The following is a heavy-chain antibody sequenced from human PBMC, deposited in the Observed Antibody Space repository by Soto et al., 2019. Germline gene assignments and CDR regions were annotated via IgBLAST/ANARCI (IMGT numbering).Heavy chain of an antibody. CDR1: SGSISSSSYY. J-gene: IGHJ6*02. Sequence: SETLSLPCTVSSGSISSSSYYWDWIRQPPGTGLEWIGSIYYSGSTYYNPSLKSRVTISVDTSKNQFSLKLSSVTAADTAVYYCARLSSSWPYYYYGMDVWGQGTTVTVSS. CDR2: IYYSGST. D-gene: IGHD6-13*01. CDR3: ARLSSSWPYYYYGMDV. V-gene: IGHV4-39*01.